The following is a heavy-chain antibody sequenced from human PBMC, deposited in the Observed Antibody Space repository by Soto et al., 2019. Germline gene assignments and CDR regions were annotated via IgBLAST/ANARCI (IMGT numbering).Heavy chain of an antibody. V-gene: IGHV4-30-2*01. CDR3: ARQPTP. Sequence: QLQLQESGSGLVKPSQTLSLTCAVSGGSISSGGYSWSWIRQPPGKGLEWIGYIYHSGSTYYNPSPKSRVTITREGSQSQFPLKLSFVTAAVTAVYFCARQPTPWAQGTLVTVSS. J-gene: IGHJ5*02. CDR1: GGSISSGGYS. CDR2: IYHSGST.